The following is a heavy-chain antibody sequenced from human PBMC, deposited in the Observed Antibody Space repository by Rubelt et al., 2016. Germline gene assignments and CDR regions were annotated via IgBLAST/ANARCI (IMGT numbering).Heavy chain of an antibody. J-gene: IGHJ6*02. D-gene: IGHD3-3*01. CDR1: GGSFSGYY. V-gene: IGHV4-34*01. Sequence: QVQLQQWGARLLKPSETLSLTCAVYGGSFSGYYWSWIRQPPGKGLEWIGEINHSGSTNYNPSLTNRVTISVDTSKNQFSLRLSSVTAADTAVYYCARGDVWSGYYGRYGMDVWGQGTTVTVSS. CDR2: INHSGST. CDR3: ARGDVWSGYYGRYGMDV.